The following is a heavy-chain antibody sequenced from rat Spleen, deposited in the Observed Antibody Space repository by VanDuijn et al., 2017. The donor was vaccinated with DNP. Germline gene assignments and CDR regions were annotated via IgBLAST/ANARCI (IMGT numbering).Heavy chain of an antibody. Sequence: QVRLRESGPGLVQPSHTLSLTCTVSGFSLTSYAVSWVRQPPGKGLEWIAAISAGGSSYYNSALKSRLSITRDTSKSQVSLDMNSLQTEDTAIYFCTREEPRILYYFSSLFDYWGQGVMVTVSS. CDR1: GFSLTSYA. J-gene: IGHJ2*01. V-gene: IGHV2S12*01. D-gene: IGHD1-2*01. CDR2: ISAGGSS. CDR3: TREEPRILYYFSSLFDY.